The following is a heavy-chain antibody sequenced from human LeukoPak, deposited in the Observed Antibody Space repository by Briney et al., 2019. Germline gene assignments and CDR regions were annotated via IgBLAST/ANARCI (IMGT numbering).Heavy chain of an antibody. Sequence: PSETLSLTCTVSGSSISSYYWSWIRQHPGKGLEWIGYIYYSGSAYYNPSLKSRVTISVDTSKNQISLKLSSVTAADTAVYYCARDLGYCSSTSCRYFDSWGQGALVTVSS. D-gene: IGHD2-2*01. CDR3: ARDLGYCSSTSCRYFDS. V-gene: IGHV4-59*06. CDR2: IYYSGSA. CDR1: GSSISSYY. J-gene: IGHJ4*02.